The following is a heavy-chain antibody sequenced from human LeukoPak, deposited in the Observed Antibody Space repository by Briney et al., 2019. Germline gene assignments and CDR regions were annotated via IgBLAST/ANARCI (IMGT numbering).Heavy chain of an antibody. V-gene: IGHV3-9*01. CDR3: AREAAAPSFDY. J-gene: IGHJ4*02. Sequence: GRSLRLSCAASGFTFDDYAMHWVRQAPGKGLEWVSGISWNSGSIGYADSVKGRFTISRDNAKNSLYLQMNSLRAEDTAVYYCAREAAAPSFDYWGQGTLVTVSS. CDR2: ISWNSGSI. D-gene: IGHD6-13*01. CDR1: GFTFDDYA.